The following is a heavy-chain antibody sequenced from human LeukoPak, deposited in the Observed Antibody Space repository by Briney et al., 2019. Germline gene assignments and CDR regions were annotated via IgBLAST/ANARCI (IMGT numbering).Heavy chain of an antibody. CDR2: IKQDGSET. J-gene: IGHJ4*02. Sequence: GGSPRLSCAASGFTFSSYWLSWGRQAPRKGLEWEANIKQDGSETYYVDSVKGRFTISRDNAKNPLYLQMNSLRAEDTAVYYCTRPLGYCGGGSCFPFYYRGQVTLVTVSS. CDR1: GFTFSSYW. CDR3: TRPLGYCGGGSCFPFYY. D-gene: IGHD2-15*01. V-gene: IGHV3-7*05.